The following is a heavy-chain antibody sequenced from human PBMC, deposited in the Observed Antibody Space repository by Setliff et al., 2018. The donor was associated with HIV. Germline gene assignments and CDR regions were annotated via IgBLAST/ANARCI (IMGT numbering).Heavy chain of an antibody. D-gene: IGHD3-10*01. V-gene: IGHV1-69*05. J-gene: IGHJ4*02. CDR1: GGTFSSYA. CDR3: ARDSKELLWFGELSF. Sequence: SVKVSCKASGGTFSSYAISWVRQAPGQGLEWMGGIIPIFGTANYAQKLQGRVTMTTDTSTSTAYMELRSLRSDDTAVYYCARDSKELLWFGELSFWGQGTLVTVSS. CDR2: IIPIFGTA.